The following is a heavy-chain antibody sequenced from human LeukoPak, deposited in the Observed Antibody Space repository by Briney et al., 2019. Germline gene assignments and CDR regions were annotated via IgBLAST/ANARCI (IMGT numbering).Heavy chain of an antibody. J-gene: IGHJ3*02. CDR3: ARLRRHCSRTSCAPDAFDI. CDR2: IYPGDSDT. V-gene: IGHV5-51*01. Sequence: GESLKISCKGSGYSFTSYWIGWVRQMPGKGLEWMGIIYPGDSDTRYSPSFQGQVTISADKSISSASLQWSSLKASDTAMYYCARLRRHCSRTSCAPDAFDIWGPGTMVTVSS. D-gene: IGHD2-2*01. CDR1: GYSFTSYW.